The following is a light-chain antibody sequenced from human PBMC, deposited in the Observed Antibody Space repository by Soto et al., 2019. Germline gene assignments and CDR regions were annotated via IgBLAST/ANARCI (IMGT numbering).Light chain of an antibody. J-gene: IGKJ4*01. CDR2: GTS. CDR3: QRYNNWPLT. V-gene: IGKV3-15*01. CDR1: QGIGST. Sequence: EIIMTPSPATLSVSPDEAAPLSCRASQGIGSTLAWYQHKPGQTPRLLTYGTSTRATGVPARFSGSRSGTEFTLTINSLQSEDFAVYYCQRYNNWPLTFGGGTKVDIK.